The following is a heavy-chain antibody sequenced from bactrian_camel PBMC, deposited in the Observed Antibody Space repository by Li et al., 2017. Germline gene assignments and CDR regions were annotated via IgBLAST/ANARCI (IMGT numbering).Heavy chain of an antibody. J-gene: IGHJ4*01. CDR2: TNRGGRQT. CDR1: RGFDDADAE. Sequence: HVQLVESGGGSVQIGGSLTLACTASRGFDDADAEWGWFRQAPGKERERVARTNRGGRQTDVATSVSGRFTLSRDMAENTLYLQMTSLKPEDTAMYYCAAALQPSDECLLIESRYQNWGQGTQVTVS. V-gene: IGHV3S60*01. D-gene: IGHD2*01. CDR3: AAALQPSDECLLIESRYQN.